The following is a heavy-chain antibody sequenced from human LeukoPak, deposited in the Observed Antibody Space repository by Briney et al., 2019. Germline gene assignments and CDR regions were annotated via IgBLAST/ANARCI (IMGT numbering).Heavy chain of an antibody. CDR1: GDSINNYY. D-gene: IGHD2-21*02. V-gene: IGHV4-59*01. J-gene: IGHJ3*02. Sequence: PSETLSLTCTVSGDSINNYYWSWIRQPPGKGLEWIGYIFYSGGTKYNPSLKSRVAISIAMSKNQFSLKLSSVTAADTAVYYCAREADCGGDCYSDAFDIWGQGTMVTVSS. CDR2: IFYSGGT. CDR3: AREADCGGDCYSDAFDI.